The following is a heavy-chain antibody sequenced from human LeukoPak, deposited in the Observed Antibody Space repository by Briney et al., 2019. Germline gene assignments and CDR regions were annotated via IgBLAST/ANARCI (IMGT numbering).Heavy chain of an antibody. V-gene: IGHV3-48*04. D-gene: IGHD1-26*01. CDR1: GFTFSSYS. CDR2: ISSSSSTI. Sequence: GGSLRLSCAASGFTFSSYSMNWVRQAPGKGLEWVSYISSSSSTIYYADSVKGRFTIFRDNAKNTLYLQMNSLRAEDTAVYYCVRDLGGRSGHWGQGTLVTVSS. J-gene: IGHJ4*02. CDR3: VRDLGGRSGH.